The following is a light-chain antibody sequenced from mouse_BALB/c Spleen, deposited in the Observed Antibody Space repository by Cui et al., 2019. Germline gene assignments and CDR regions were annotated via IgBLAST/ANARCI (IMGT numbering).Light chain of an antibody. CDR1: SRVSY. V-gene: IGKV4-61*01. CDR3: QQYHSYPMYT. Sequence: QIVLTQSPAIMSASPGEKDTISCSASSRVSYMYWYQQKPGSSPKPWMYRTSNLASGVPARFSGRGSGTSYSLTISSMEAEDAATYYCQQYHSYPMYTFGGGTKLEIK. CDR2: RTS. J-gene: IGKJ2*01.